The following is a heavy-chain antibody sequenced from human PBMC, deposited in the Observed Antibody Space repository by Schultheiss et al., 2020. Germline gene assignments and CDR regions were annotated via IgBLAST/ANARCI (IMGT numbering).Heavy chain of an antibody. CDR2: VNHSGGT. V-gene: IGHV4-34*01. CDR3: AREENRIRIFGVVNRGGWFDP. D-gene: IGHD3-3*02. J-gene: IGHJ5*02. Sequence: SETLSLTCAVYGGSIPGYFWSWIRQSPGKGLEWIGEVNHSGGTNYNPSLKSRLTISVDMSKNQFSLKLTSVTAADTAVYYCAREENRIRIFGVVNRGGWFDPWGQGTQVTVSS. CDR1: GGSIPGYF.